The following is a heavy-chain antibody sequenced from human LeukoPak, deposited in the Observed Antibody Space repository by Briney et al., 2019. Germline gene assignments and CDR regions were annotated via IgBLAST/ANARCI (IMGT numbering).Heavy chain of an antibody. J-gene: IGHJ4*02. D-gene: IGHD2-21*01. V-gene: IGHV3-30*18. CDR2: ISYNGSNK. CDR1: GFTFSSCG. Sequence: PGRSLRLSCAASGFTFSSCGMHWVRQAPGKGLEWVAVISYNGSNKYYADSVKGRFTISRDNSKNTLYLQMNSLRAEDTAVYYCAKDLFVSYWGQGTLVTVSS. CDR3: AKDLFVSY.